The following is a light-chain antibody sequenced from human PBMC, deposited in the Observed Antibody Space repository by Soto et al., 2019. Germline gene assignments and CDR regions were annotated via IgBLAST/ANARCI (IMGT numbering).Light chain of an antibody. V-gene: IGLV4-69*01. Sequence: QLVLTQSPSASASLGASVKLTCTLSSGHSNYAIAWHQQQSEKGPRYLRKLNSDGSHSKGDGIPDRFSGSSAGAERYLTISSLQSEDEADYHCQTWGSGIVVFGGGTKLTVL. CDR2: LNSDGSH. CDR1: SGHSNYA. CDR3: QTWGSGIVV. J-gene: IGLJ2*01.